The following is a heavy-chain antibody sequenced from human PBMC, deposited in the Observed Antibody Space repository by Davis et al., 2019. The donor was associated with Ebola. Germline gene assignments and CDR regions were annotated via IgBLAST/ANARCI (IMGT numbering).Heavy chain of an antibody. CDR1: GGSISSYY. CDR2: IYTSGST. CDR3: ASHYDYIWGSYPVH. J-gene: IGHJ4*02. V-gene: IGHV4-4*07. D-gene: IGHD3-16*02. Sequence: PSETLSLTCTVSGGSISSYYWSWIRQPAGKGLEWIGRIYTSGSTNYNPSLKSRVTMSVDTSKNQFSLKLSSVTAADTAVYYCASHYDYIWGSYPVHWGQGTLVTVSS.